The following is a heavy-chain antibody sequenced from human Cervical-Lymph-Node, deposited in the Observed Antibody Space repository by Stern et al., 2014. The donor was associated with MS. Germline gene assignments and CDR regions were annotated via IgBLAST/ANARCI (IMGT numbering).Heavy chain of an antibody. D-gene: IGHD6-19*01. CDR2: IGNSDDT. CDR3: AKAGTSWEVTGTPFDS. Sequence: EDQLVESGGALVQPGGSLRLSCAASGFTFSHSDMPWVRQATGKGLEWVSSIGNSDDTYYPGCVKGGFAISRDDIKNPWYLQMISMRAEDTAVYYCAKAGTSWEVTGTPFDSWGRGTLVTVSS. J-gene: IGHJ4*02. CDR1: GFTFSHSD. V-gene: IGHV3-13*01.